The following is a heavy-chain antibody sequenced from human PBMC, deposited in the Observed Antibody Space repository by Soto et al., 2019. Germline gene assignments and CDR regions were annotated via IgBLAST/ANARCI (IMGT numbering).Heavy chain of an antibody. V-gene: IGHV3-11*01. D-gene: IGHD3-16*02. CDR2: ISPSGTTI. CDR1: GFTFSDYY. J-gene: IGHJ4*02. CDR3: ARDRYDYVWGSYPEIDY. Sequence: GGSLRLSCAASGFTFSDYYMSWIRQAPGKGLEWVSYISPSGTTIYYADSVKGRFTISRDNAKNSLYLQMNSLRAEDTAVYYCARDRYDYVWGSYPEIDYWGQGTQVTVSS.